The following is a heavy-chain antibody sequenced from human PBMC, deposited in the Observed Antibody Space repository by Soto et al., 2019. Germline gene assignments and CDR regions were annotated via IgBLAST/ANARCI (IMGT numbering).Heavy chain of an antibody. CDR2: VYYTGRT. CDR3: ARSVAVPGAHIDY. Sequence: PSETLSLTCTVSGGSFKSGSYYWSWIRQPPGKGLEWIGYVYYTGRTNYSPSLRSRVSISVDTSKNEFSLRLSSVTAADTAVYFCARSVAVPGAHIDYWGQGTQVTVSS. CDR1: GGSFKSGSYY. V-gene: IGHV4-61*01. J-gene: IGHJ4*02. D-gene: IGHD6-19*01.